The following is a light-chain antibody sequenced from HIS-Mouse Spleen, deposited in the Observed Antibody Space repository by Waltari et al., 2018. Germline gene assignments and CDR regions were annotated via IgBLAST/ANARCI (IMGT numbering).Light chain of an antibody. Sequence: QSALTQPPSVSGSPGQSVTISCTGTSSDVGSYNRVPWYQQPPGTAPKPMIYEVSNRPSGVPDRFSGSKSGNTASLTISGLQAEDEADYYCSSYTSSSTPYVFGTGTKVTVL. V-gene: IGLV2-18*02. CDR2: EVS. J-gene: IGLJ1*01. CDR1: SSDVGSYNR. CDR3: SSYTSSSTPYV.